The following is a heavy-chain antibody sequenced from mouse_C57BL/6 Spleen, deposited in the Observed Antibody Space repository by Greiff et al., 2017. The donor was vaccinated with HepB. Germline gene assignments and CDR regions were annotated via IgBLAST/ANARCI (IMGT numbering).Heavy chain of an antibody. CDR1: GFSLTSYA. CDR3: ARSTLSANDYTFDY. J-gene: IGHJ2*01. CDR2: IWTGGGT. D-gene: IGHD2-4*01. V-gene: IGHV2-9-1*01. Sequence: VMLVESGPGLVAPSQSLSITCTVSGFSLTSYAISWVRQPPGKGLEWLGVIWTGGGTNYNSALKSRLSISKDNSKSQVFLKMNSLQTDDTARYYCARSTLSANDYTFDYWGQGTTLTVSS.